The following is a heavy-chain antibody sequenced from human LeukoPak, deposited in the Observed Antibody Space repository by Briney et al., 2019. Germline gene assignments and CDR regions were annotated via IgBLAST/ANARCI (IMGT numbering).Heavy chain of an antibody. V-gene: IGHV4-31*03. CDR1: GGSISSGGYY. D-gene: IGHD1-20*01. Sequence: PSETLSLTCTVSGGSISSGGYYWSWIRQHPGKGLEWIGYIYYSGSTYYNPSLKSRVTISVDTSKNQFSLKLSSVTPEDTAVYYCARESVTGHFDYWGQGTLVTVSS. CDR2: IYYSGST. J-gene: IGHJ4*02. CDR3: ARESVTGHFDY.